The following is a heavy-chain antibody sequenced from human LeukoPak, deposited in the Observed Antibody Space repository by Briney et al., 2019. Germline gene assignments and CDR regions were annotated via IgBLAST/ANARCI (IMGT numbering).Heavy chain of an antibody. J-gene: IGHJ3*02. V-gene: IGHV3-48*03. CDR1: GFTFSSYE. CDR2: ISSSGNAI. CDR3: ARLTVTTKDAFDI. Sequence: PGGSLRLSCAASGFTFSSYEMNWVRQAPGKGLEWVSYISSSGNAIYYADSVKGRFTISRDNAKNSLYLQMNGLRAEDTAIYYCARLTVTTKDAFDIWGQGTMVIVSS. D-gene: IGHD4-17*01.